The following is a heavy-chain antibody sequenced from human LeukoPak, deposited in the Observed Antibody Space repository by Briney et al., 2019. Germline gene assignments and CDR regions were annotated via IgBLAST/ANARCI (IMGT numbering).Heavy chain of an antibody. CDR2: IYYSGST. V-gene: IGHV4-59*01. D-gene: IGHD2-15*01. Sequence: PSETLSLTCTVSGGSINSYYWSWIRQPPGEGLEWIGYIYYSGSTNYNPSLKSRVTISVDTSKNQFSLKLSSLTAPDTAVYYCARSRAYCSGGSCYNWFDPWGQGTLVTVSS. CDR1: GGSINSYY. CDR3: ARSRAYCSGGSCYNWFDP. J-gene: IGHJ5*02.